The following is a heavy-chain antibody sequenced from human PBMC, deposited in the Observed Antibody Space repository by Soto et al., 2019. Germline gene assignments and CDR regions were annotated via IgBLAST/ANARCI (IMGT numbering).Heavy chain of an antibody. CDR1: GGSISSSNW. D-gene: IGHD1-1*01. J-gene: IGHJ4*02. V-gene: IGHV4-4*02. CDR3: ARHLSTTIAPLPFAY. CDR2: IYYSGST. Sequence: SETLSLTCSVSGGSISSSNWWSWVRQPPGKGLEWIAYIYYSGSTEYNPSLKSRVTISVDTSKNQFSLKLSSVTAADTAVYYCARHLSTTIAPLPFAYWGQGTLVPVSS.